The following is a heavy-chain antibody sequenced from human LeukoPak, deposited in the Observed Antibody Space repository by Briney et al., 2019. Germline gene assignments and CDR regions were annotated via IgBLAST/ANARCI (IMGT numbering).Heavy chain of an antibody. CDR1: GFTFRMYA. D-gene: IGHD3-22*01. CDR3: AKDGLSYDGSTHVYYFQS. CDR2: IIYDGRHT. Sequence: GSLRLSCTGSGFTFRMYAMSWVRQAPGKGLESVASIIYDGRHTYYAASVKGRFTISRDNSQNTLYLQMNSLRAEDTALYYCAKDGLSYDGSTHVYYFQSLGQGTLVTVSS. V-gene: IGHV3-23*01. J-gene: IGHJ4*02.